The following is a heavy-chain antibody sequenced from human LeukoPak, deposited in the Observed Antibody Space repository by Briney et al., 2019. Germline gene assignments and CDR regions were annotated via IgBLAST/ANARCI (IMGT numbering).Heavy chain of an antibody. J-gene: IGHJ4*02. CDR3: ARRRWLQQYYFDY. CDR2: IIPIFGTA. Sequence: SVKVSCKASGGTFSSYAISWVRQAPGQGLEWMGGIIPIFGTANYAQKFQGRVTITADESTSTAYMGLSSLRSGDTAVYYCARRRWLQQYYFDYWGQGTLVTVSS. V-gene: IGHV1-69*13. CDR1: GGTFSSYA. D-gene: IGHD5-24*01.